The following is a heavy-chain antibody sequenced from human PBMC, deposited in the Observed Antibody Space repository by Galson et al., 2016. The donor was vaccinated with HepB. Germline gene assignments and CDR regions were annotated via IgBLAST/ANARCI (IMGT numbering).Heavy chain of an antibody. J-gene: IGHJ4*02. CDR3: AKDLCGSEDR. CDR2: INEDGSRT. Sequence: SLRLSCAASGFTFRSYWMHWVRQAPGKGPSWVSRINEDGSRTDYADFAKGRFTIFRGNAKNTLYLQMNSLRAEDTAVYYCAKDLCGSEDRWGRGTLVTVSS. D-gene: IGHD5-12*01. V-gene: IGHV3-74*01. CDR1: GFTFRSYW.